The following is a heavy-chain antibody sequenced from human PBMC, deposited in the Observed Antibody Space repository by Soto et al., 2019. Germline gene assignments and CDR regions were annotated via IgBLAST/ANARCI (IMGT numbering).Heavy chain of an antibody. Sequence: PSETLSLTCAVSGGSISSSNWCSWVREPPGKGLEWIGEIYHSGSTNYNPSLKSRVTISVDKSKNQFSLKLSSVTAADTAVYYCARENSSTLYYFDYWGQGTLVTVS. CDR3: ARENSSTLYYFDY. V-gene: IGHV4-4*02. CDR2: IYHSGST. J-gene: IGHJ4*02. CDR1: GGSISSSNW. D-gene: IGHD6-13*01.